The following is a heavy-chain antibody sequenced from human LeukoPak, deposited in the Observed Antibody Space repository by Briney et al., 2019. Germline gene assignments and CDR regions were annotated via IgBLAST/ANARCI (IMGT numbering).Heavy chain of an antibody. D-gene: IGHD2-2*01. CDR3: ARDVRSVVPDDMTGNYHYYMDV. CDR1: GYTFIAYY. CDR2: VNPNGSGT. J-gene: IGHJ6*03. Sequence: GASVKVSCKASGYTFIAYYMHWVRQAPGQGLEWMGRVNPNGSGTNYAQKFQGRVTLTRDTSISTFYMELSSLISDDTAVYFCARDVRSVVPDDMTGNYHYYMDVWGRGTTVTVSS. V-gene: IGHV1-2*06.